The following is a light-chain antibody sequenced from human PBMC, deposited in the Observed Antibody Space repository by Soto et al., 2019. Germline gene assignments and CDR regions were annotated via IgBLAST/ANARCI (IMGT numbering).Light chain of an antibody. CDR1: QSVSTTY. J-gene: IGKJ1*01. V-gene: IGKV3-20*01. CDR3: KQYGMLRWT. CDR2: ETS. Sequence: ETVLTQSPGTLSLSPGETATLSCRAIQSVSTTYLAWYQPKPGQSPSLIIYETSNRATGIPDRFSGSGSGTDFTLTISRLEPEDFAVYYCKQYGMLRWTVGEGTKVEVK.